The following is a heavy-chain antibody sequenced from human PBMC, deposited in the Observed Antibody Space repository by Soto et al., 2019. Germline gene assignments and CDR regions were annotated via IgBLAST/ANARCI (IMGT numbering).Heavy chain of an antibody. CDR3: ARDEYQLLSSVSWFDS. D-gene: IGHD2-2*01. Sequence: NPSETLSLTCTVSGGSISDDSYWSCIRQTPGKGLEWIGYIYHTGNTYYNPSLRSRVSISVDKSKSQFSLKLISVTAADTAVYFCARDEYQLLSSVSWFDSWGQGTLVTVSS. CDR1: GGSISDDSY. CDR2: IYHTGNT. J-gene: IGHJ5*01. V-gene: IGHV4-30-4*01.